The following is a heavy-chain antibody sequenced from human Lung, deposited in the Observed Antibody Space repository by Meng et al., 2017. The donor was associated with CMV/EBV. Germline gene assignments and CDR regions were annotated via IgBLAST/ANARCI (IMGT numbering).Heavy chain of an antibody. V-gene: IGHV3-9*01. Sequence: GGSLRLXXAASGFTFDDYAIHWARQVPGKGLEWVSGISWNSGTIDYADSVKGRFIISRDNAKNFLYLQMNSLGAEDTALYYCARSLEWSRLTIDFWGQGTXVTVSS. CDR2: ISWNSGTI. CDR1: GFTFDDYA. CDR3: ARSLEWSRLTIDF. J-gene: IGHJ4*02. D-gene: IGHD3-3*01.